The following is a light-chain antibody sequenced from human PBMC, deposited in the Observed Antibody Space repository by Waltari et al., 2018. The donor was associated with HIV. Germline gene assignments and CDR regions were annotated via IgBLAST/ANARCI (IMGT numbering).Light chain of an antibody. CDR1: QSINSW. CDR3: QQYNTYSST. CDR2: KAS. Sequence: DIQMTQSPSTLSASVGDRVTITCRASQSINSWLAWYQQKPGKAPKLLIYKASSLQSGVPSMFSGSGSGTDFTLTIISLQPDDFATYYCQQYNTYSSTFGQGTKVGIK. J-gene: IGKJ1*01. V-gene: IGKV1-5*03.